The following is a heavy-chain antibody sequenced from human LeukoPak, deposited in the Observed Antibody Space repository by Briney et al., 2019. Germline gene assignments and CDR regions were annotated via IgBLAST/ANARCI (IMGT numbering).Heavy chain of an antibody. CDR3: AKYYSDSSSYIDY. CDR1: GFTFSTYA. J-gene: IGHJ4*02. D-gene: IGHD3-22*01. CDR2: ISGSGGST. Sequence: GASLRLSSAASGFTFSTYAMSWVRQAPGKGLEWVSAISGSGGSTYYADSVRGRFTISRDSSKNTLYLQMNSLRAEDAAVYYCAKYYSDSSSYIDYWGQGTLVTVSS. V-gene: IGHV3-23*01.